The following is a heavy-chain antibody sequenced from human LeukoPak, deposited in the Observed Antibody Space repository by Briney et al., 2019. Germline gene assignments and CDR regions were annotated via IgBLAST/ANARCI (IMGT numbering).Heavy chain of an antibody. CDR3: LVTTRSRGFDY. CDR1: GFTFSSNW. CDR2: IRQDGSVQ. Sequence: PGGSLRLSCAASGFTFSSNWMSWVRQAPGKGLEWVANIRQDGSVQNYVDFVKGRFTISRDNPKNLVYLQMSSLRAEDTAVYYCLVTTRSRGFDYWGQGTLVTVSS. J-gene: IGHJ4*02. V-gene: IGHV3-7*01. D-gene: IGHD1/OR15-1a*01.